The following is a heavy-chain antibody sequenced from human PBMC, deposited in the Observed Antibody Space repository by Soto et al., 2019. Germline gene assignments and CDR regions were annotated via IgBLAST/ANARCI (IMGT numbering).Heavy chain of an antibody. J-gene: IGHJ4*02. D-gene: IGHD4-4*01. CDR2: VYYGGT. Sequence: SETLSLTCTVSGGPMSSNYWSWIRQSPAKGLEWIGFVYYGGTNYNPSFESRVTMSVDTPKKQFSLELSDVTAADTAVYYCVSYRGAFYFDHWGQGTLVTVSS. CDR1: GGPMSSNY. V-gene: IGHV4-59*01. CDR3: VSYRGAFYFDH.